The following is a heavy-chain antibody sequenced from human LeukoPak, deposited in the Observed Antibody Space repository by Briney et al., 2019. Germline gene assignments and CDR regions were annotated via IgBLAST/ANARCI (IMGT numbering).Heavy chain of an antibody. V-gene: IGHV3-23*01. CDR3: AKVSYYYDSSGDDY. CDR1: GFTFSSYA. Sequence: PGGSLRLSCAASGFTFSSYAMSWVRQAPGKGLEWVSAISGSGGSTYYADSVKGRLTISRDNSKNTLYLQMNSLRAEDTAVYYCAKVSYYYDSSGDDYWGQGTLVTVSS. J-gene: IGHJ4*02. D-gene: IGHD3-22*01. CDR2: ISGSGGST.